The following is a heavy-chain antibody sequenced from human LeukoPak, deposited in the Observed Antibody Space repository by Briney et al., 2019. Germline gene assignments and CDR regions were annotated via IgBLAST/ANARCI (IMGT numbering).Heavy chain of an antibody. D-gene: IGHD3-9*01. V-gene: IGHV4-39*07. CDR1: GGSISSSSYY. J-gene: IGHJ6*04. Sequence: SETLSLTCTVSGGSISSSSYYWGWIRQPPGKGLEWIGSIYYSGSTYYNPSLKSRVTISVDTSKNQFSLKLSSVTAADTAVYYCARGRDWLYTSGLLDVWGKGTTVTVSS. CDR3: ARGRDWLYTSGLLDV. CDR2: IYYSGST.